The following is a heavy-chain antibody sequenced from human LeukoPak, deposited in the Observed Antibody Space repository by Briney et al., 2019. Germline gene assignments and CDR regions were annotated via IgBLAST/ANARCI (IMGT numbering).Heavy chain of an antibody. D-gene: IGHD4-17*01. Sequence: PSETLSLTCTVSGGSISSSSYYWGWIRQPPGKGLEWIGSIYYSGSTYYNPSLKSRVTISVDTSKNQFSLKLSSVTAADTAVYYCARPRPYDTDYGDYDGDDYWGQGTLVTVSS. CDR1: GGSISSSSYY. CDR3: ARPRPYDTDYGDYDGDDY. V-gene: IGHV4-39*01. J-gene: IGHJ4*02. CDR2: IYYSGST.